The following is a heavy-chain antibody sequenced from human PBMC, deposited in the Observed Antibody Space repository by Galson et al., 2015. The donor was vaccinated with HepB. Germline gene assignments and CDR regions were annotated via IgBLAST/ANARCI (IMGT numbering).Heavy chain of an antibody. J-gene: IGHJ4*02. Sequence: SVKVSCKASGYTFTSYGISWVRQAPGQGLEWMGWISAYNGNTNYAQKLQGRVTMTTDTSTSTAYTELRSLRSDDTAVYYCARDPVHSSGWYYFDYWGQGALVTVSS. D-gene: IGHD6-19*01. CDR1: GYTFTSYG. CDR3: ARDPVHSSGWYYFDY. CDR2: ISAYNGNT. V-gene: IGHV1-18*01.